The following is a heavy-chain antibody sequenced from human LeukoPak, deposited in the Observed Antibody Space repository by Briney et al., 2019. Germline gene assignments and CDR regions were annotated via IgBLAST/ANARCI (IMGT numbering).Heavy chain of an antibody. V-gene: IGHV4-61*01. CDR2: IYYSGST. CDR1: GGSVSSGIYY. J-gene: IGHJ6*04. D-gene: IGHD2-15*01. Sequence: SETLSLTCTVSGGSVSSGIYYWSWIRQPPGKGLEWIGYIYYSGSTNYNPSLKSRVTISVDTSKNQFSLKLSSVTAADTAVYYCARDSQGYCSGGSCYSDYYYGMDVWGKGTTVTVSS. CDR3: ARDSQGYCSGGSCYSDYYYGMDV.